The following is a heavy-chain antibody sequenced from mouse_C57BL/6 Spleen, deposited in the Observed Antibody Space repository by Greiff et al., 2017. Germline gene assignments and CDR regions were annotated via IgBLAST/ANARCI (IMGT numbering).Heavy chain of an antibody. CDR3: ARDSNYDFDY. D-gene: IGHD2-5*01. CDR2: IDPSDSET. CDR1: GYTFTSYW. J-gene: IGHJ2*01. V-gene: IGHV1-52*01. Sequence: QVQLQQPGAELVRPGSSVTLSCKASGYTFTSYWMHWVKQRPIQGLEWIGNIDPSDSETHYNQKFKDKATLTVDKASSTAYMQLSSLTSEDSAVYYCARDSNYDFDYWGQGTTLTVSS.